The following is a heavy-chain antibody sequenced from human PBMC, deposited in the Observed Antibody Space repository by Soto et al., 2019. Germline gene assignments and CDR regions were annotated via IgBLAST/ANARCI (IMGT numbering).Heavy chain of an antibody. D-gene: IGHD2-21*01. V-gene: IGHV5-51*01. CDR2: IYPGDSDT. Sequence: GESLKISCQGSGYNFGAYWIGWVRQMPGKGLEWMGSIYPGDSDTRYRPSFQGQVTISVDRSITTAYLQWSSLKASDTAMYFCARVGIIGPPPDYWGQGTQVTVSS. J-gene: IGHJ4*02. CDR1: GYNFGAYW. CDR3: ARVGIIGPPPDY.